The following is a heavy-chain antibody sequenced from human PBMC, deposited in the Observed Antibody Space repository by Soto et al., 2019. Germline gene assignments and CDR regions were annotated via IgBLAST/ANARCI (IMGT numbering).Heavy chain of an antibody. CDR3: ARDQDFWSGYYVYAFDI. CDR1: GFTFSSYA. Sequence: PGGSMRLSCAASGFTFSSYAMHWVRKTTGKGLEWVAVISYDGSNKYYADSVKGRFTISRDNSKNTLYLQMNSLRAEDTAVYYCARDQDFWSGYYVYAFDIWGQGTMVTVSS. J-gene: IGHJ3*02. CDR2: ISYDGSNK. D-gene: IGHD3-3*01. V-gene: IGHV3-30-3*01.